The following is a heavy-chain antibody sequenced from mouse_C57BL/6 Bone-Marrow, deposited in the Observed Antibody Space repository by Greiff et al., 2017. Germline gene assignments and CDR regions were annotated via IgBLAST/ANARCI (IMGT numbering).Heavy chain of an antibody. CDR2: IYPGDGDT. Sequence: QVQLQQSGPELVKPGASVKISCKASGYAFSSSWMNWVKQRPGKGLEWIGRIYPGDGDTNYNGKFKGKATLTADTSSSTAYMQLSSLTSEDSAVYFCARWGYDGYCKGYAMDYWGQGTSVTVSS. J-gene: IGHJ4*01. CDR3: ARWGYDGYCKGYAMDY. D-gene: IGHD2-3*01. V-gene: IGHV1-82*01. CDR1: GYAFSSSW.